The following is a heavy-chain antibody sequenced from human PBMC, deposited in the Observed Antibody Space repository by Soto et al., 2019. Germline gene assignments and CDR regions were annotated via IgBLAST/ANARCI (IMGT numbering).Heavy chain of an antibody. J-gene: IGHJ4*02. CDR2: VSDSGATT. CDR1: GFTFSTYA. D-gene: IGHD3-22*01. V-gene: IGHV3-23*01. CDR3: AQRGGSGYYDAFDY. Sequence: SGGSLRLSCAASGFTFSTYAMTWVRQAPGKGLEWVSGVSDSGATTYYADSVKGRFTISRDNSKNTLYLQMNSLRGEDTAVYYCAQRGGSGYYDAFDYWGQGTLVTVSS.